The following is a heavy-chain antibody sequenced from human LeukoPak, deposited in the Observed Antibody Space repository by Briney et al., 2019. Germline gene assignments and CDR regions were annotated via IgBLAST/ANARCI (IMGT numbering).Heavy chain of an antibody. V-gene: IGHV4-4*07. CDR1: GGSISSYY. CDR2: IYTSGST. Sequence: SETLSLTCTVSGGSISSYYWSWIRQPAGKGLEWIGRIYTSGSTNYNPSLKSRVTMSVDTSKNQFSLKLSSVTAADTALYYCAKDRKYDFWSGYLDYWGQGTLVTVSS. D-gene: IGHD3-3*01. J-gene: IGHJ4*02. CDR3: AKDRKYDFWSGYLDY.